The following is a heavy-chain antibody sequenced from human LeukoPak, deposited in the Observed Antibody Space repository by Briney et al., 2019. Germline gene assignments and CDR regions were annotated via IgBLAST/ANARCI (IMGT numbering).Heavy chain of an antibody. D-gene: IGHD3-9*01. CDR3: ARDQRYDILEPYYYMDV. CDR1: GGTFSSYA. Sequence: SVKVSCKASGGTFSSYAISWVRQAPGQGLEWMGRIIPIFGTANYAQKFQGRVTITTDESTSTAYMELSSLRSEDTAVYYCARDQRYDILEPYYYMDVWGKGTTVTVSS. CDR2: IIPIFGTA. V-gene: IGHV1-69*05. J-gene: IGHJ6*03.